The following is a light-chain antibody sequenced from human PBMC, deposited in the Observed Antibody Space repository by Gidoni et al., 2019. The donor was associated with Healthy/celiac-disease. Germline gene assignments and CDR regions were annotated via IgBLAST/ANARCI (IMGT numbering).Light chain of an antibody. V-gene: IGKV3-20*01. CDR2: GAS. Sequence: EIVLPQSPGTLSLSPGERATLSCRASQSVSSSYLAWYQQKPGQAPRLLIYGASSRATGIPDRFSGSGSGTDFTLTISRLEPEDFAVYYCQQYGSSPPRLTFGGGTKVEIK. CDR1: QSVSSSY. J-gene: IGKJ4*01. CDR3: QQYGSSPPRLT.